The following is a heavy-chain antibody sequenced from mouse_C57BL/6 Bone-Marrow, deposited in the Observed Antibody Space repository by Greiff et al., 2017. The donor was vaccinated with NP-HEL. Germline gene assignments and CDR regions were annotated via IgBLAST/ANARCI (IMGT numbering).Heavy chain of an antibody. CDR2: INPSSGYT. J-gene: IGHJ4*01. V-gene: IGHV1-4*01. CDR1: GYTFTSYT. D-gene: IGHD3-3*01. Sequence: QVQLQQSGAELARPGASVKMSCKASGYTFTSYTMHWVKQRPGQGLEWIGYINPSSGYTKYNQKFKDKATLTADKSSSTAYMQLSSLTSEDSAVYYCARRGRSVYAIDYWGQGTSVTVSS. CDR3: ARRGRSVYAIDY.